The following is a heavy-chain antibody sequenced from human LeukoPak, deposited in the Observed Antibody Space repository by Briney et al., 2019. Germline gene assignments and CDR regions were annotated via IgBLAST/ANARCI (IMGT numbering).Heavy chain of an antibody. Sequence: PGGSLRLSCAASGFTFSSYSMNWVRQAPGKGREWVSYISSSSSTIYYADSVKGRFTISRDNAKNSLYLRMNSLRAEDTAVYYCAREAYYYDSSGYDAFDIWGQGTMVTVSS. CDR1: GFTFSSYS. CDR2: ISSSSSTI. D-gene: IGHD3-22*01. J-gene: IGHJ3*02. V-gene: IGHV3-48*04. CDR3: AREAYYYDSSGYDAFDI.